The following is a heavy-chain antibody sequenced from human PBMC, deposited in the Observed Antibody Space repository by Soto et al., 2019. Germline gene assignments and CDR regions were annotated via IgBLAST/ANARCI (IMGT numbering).Heavy chain of an antibody. D-gene: IGHD5-12*01. V-gene: IGHV2-5*02. J-gene: IGHJ4*02. CDR2: IYWDDDK. Sequence: QITLKESGPTLVKPTQTLTLTCTFSGFSLTTTDMGVGWIRQPPGKALEWLALIYWDDDKYYNPSLKSRLIITKDSAKNQVVLTMTNMDSVDTATYYCAHSVAHRHQGSGYCGADCWGQGTLVTVSS. CDR3: AHSVAHRHQGSGYCGADC. CDR1: GFSLTTTDMG.